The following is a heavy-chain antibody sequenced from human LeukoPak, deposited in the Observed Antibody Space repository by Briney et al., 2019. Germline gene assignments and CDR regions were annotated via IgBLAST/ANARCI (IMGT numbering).Heavy chain of an antibody. V-gene: IGHV1-18*01. CDR3: ARGNNLDLWNWFDP. Sequence: ASVKVSCKASGYIFTNYGISWVRQAPGQGLEWMGWISAYNGNINYAQKLQGRVTMTTDTSTSTASMELRSLRFDDTAVYYCARGNNLDLWNWFDPWGQGTLVTVSS. J-gene: IGHJ5*02. CDR2: ISAYNGNI. CDR1: GYIFTNYG. D-gene: IGHD1-20*01.